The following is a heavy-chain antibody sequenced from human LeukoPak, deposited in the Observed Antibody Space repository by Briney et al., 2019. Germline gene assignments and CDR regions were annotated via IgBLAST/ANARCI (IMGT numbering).Heavy chain of an antibody. CDR2: ITGSGGST. D-gene: IGHD2-2*01. CDR3: TRDPGRCTSTSCYPDY. V-gene: IGHV3-23*01. CDR1: GFTFSSYA. J-gene: IGHJ4*02. Sequence: KAGGSLRLSCAASGFTFSSYAMSWVRQAPGKGLEWVSAITGSGGSTYYADSVKGRSTISRDNAKNSMYLQMNSLRAEDTAVYYCTRDPGRCTSTSCYPDYWGQGTLVTVSS.